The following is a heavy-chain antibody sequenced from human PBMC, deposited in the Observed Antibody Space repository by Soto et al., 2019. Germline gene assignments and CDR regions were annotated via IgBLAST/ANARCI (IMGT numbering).Heavy chain of an antibody. J-gene: IGHJ4*02. V-gene: IGHV4-59*01. Sequence: PSETLSLTCTVSGVAISAYYWSWIRQPPGKGLEWIAYVYNTDATDYNPSLKSRVTISVDTSKSQVSLKLSSVTAADTAMYYCARVGRRYSSGWFLDSWGQGALVTVS. D-gene: IGHD6-19*01. CDR1: GVAISAYY. CDR2: VYNTDAT. CDR3: ARVGRRYSSGWFLDS.